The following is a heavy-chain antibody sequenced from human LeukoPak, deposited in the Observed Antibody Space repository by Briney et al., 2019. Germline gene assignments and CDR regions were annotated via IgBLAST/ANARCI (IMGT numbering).Heavy chain of an antibody. J-gene: IGHJ4*02. V-gene: IGHV3-23*01. Sequence: GGSLRLSCAASGFTFSSYAMTWVRQAPGKGLEWVSVISDSGAVTHYADSVKGRFTMSRDNSKNTLYLQMKSLRGEDTALYYCAKYISGYAADIDYWGRGTLVTVSS. D-gene: IGHD6-19*01. CDR3: AKYISGYAADIDY. CDR1: GFTFSSYA. CDR2: ISDSGAVT.